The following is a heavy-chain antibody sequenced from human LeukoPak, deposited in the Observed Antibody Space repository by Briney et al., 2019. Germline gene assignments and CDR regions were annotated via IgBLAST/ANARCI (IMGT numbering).Heavy chain of an antibody. CDR1: GGTFSSYA. CDR3: ARDRMWSRAGYYYYGMDV. CDR2: IIPIFGTA. Sequence: GASVKVSCKASGGTFSSYAISWVRQAPGQGLEWMGGIIPIFGTANYAQKFQGRVTMTRNTSISTAYMELSSLRSEDTAMYYCARDRMWSRAGYYYYGMDVWGQGTTVTVSS. D-gene: IGHD2-21*01. V-gene: IGHV1-69*05. J-gene: IGHJ6*02.